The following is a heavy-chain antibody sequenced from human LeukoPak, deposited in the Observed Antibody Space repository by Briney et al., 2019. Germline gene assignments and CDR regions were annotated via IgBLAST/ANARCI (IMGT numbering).Heavy chain of an antibody. J-gene: IGHJ4*02. Sequence: SETLSLTCSVSGGSISSGDSYWSWLRQPPGKGLEWIGYIYYSGSTYYKSSLKSRVNISVDASKNQFSLNLSSVTAADTAVYYCAREVGTSGDYWGQGTLVTVSS. D-gene: IGHD2-2*01. CDR2: IYYSGST. V-gene: IGHV4-30-4*01. CDR3: AREVGTSGDY. CDR1: GGSISSGDSY.